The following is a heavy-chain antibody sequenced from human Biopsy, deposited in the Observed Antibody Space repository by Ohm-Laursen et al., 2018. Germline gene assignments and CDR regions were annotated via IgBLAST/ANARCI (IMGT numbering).Heavy chain of an antibody. J-gene: IGHJ3*02. CDR1: GESLSGYY. Sequence: SQTLSLTCAVYGESLSGYYWNWIRQSPGKGLEWIGEINHRGFTSNNPSLKSRVTISVDTSKNQFSLKLGSVTAADTAVYYCAKNLAVSSYALDIWGQGTMVTVSS. V-gene: IGHV4-34*01. CDR2: INHRGFT. D-gene: IGHD2/OR15-2a*01. CDR3: AKNLAVSSYALDI.